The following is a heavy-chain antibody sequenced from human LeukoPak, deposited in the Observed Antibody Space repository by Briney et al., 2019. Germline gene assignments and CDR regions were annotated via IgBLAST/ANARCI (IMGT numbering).Heavy chain of an antibody. D-gene: IGHD3-9*01. V-gene: IGHV1-8*01. CDR2: MNPNSGNT. CDR1: GYTFTSYD. Sequence: GASVKVSCKASGYTFTSYDINWVRQATGQRLEWMGWMNPNSGNTGYAQKFQGRVTMTRNTSISTAYMELSSLRSEDTAVYYCARAAAAGRYFDWLLYDRSEDYWGQGTLVTVSS. J-gene: IGHJ4*02. CDR3: ARAAAAGRYFDWLLYDRSEDY.